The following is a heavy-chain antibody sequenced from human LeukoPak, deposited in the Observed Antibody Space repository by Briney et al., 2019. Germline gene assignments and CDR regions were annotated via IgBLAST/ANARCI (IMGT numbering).Heavy chain of an antibody. D-gene: IGHD3-22*01. CDR1: SGSISSYY. J-gene: IGHJ5*02. Sequence: SETLSLTCTVSSGSISSYYWGWIRQPPGKGLEWIGSIYYSGSTYYNPSLKSRVTISVDTSKNQFSLKLSSVTAADTAVYYCARLSYYYDSSGSDWFDPWGQGTLVTVSS. V-gene: IGHV4-39*01. CDR2: IYYSGST. CDR3: ARLSYYYDSSGSDWFDP.